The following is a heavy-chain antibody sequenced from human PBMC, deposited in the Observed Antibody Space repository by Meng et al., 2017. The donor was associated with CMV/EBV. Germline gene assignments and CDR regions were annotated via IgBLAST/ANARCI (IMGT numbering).Heavy chain of an antibody. J-gene: IGHJ4*02. CDR2: ISSSSTTI. D-gene: IGHD3-3*01. CDR3: ARVGTIFRGYYFDY. Sequence: GESLKISCAASGFTFSTYSMNWFRQAPGKGLEWVSYISSSSTTIYYADSVKGRFTISRDNAKNSLYLQMNSLRAEDTAVYYCARVGTIFRGYYFDYWGQGTLVTVSS. V-gene: IGHV3-48*04. CDR1: GFTFSTYS.